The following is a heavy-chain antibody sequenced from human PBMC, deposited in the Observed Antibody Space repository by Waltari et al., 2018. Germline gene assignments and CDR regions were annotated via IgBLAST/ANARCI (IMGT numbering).Heavy chain of an antibody. CDR2: ITSSSNYV. J-gene: IGHJ4*02. D-gene: IGHD6-6*01. CDR1: GFTSSTYS. CDR3: ARDRVEYSSSGADY. Sequence: EVQLVESGGGLVKPGGSLRLSCVAAGFTSSTYSMNWGSQGPGKGVGWISTITSSSNYVYYADSVKGRFTISRENAKTSLYLQMNSLRAEDTAVYYCARDRVEYSSSGADYWGQGTLVTVSS. V-gene: IGHV3-21*06.